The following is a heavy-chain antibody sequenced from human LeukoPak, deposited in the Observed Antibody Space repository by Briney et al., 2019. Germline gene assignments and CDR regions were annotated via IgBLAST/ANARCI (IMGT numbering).Heavy chain of an antibody. V-gene: IGHV3-30-3*01. D-gene: IGHD1-26*01. J-gene: IGHJ4*02. CDR1: GFTFSSYA. CDR2: ISYDGSNK. CDR3: ARCVVGATFDY. Sequence: PGGSLRLSCAASGFTFSSYAMHWVRQAPGKGLEWVAVISYDGSNKYYADSVKGRFTISRNNSKNTLYLQMNSLRAEDTAVYYCARCVVGATFDYRGQGTLVTVSS.